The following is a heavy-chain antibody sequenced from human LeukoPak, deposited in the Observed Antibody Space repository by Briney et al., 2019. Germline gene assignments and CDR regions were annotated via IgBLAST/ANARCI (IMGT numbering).Heavy chain of an antibody. V-gene: IGHV1-2*02. CDR1: GYTFTGYY. CDR3: ARVIEAGDLGTDY. D-gene: IGHD2-21*02. CDR2: INPNSGGT. J-gene: IGHJ4*02. Sequence: GASVKVSCKASGYTFTGYYMHWVRQAPGQGLEWMGWINPNSGGTNYAQKFQGRVTMTRDTSISTAYMELSRLRSDDTAVYYCARVIEAGDLGTDYWGQGTLVTVSS.